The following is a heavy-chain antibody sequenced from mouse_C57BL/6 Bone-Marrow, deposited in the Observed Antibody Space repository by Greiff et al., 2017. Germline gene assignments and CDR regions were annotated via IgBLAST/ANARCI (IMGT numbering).Heavy chain of an antibody. V-gene: IGHV1-82*01. CDR1: GYAFSSSW. J-gene: IGHJ2*01. CDR2: IYPGDGDT. CDR3: ARWRYYFDY. Sequence: LVASGPELVKPGASVKISCTASGYAFSSSWMNWVKQRPGKGLEWIGRIYPGDGDTNYNGKFKGKSTLTADKSASTAYMQLSSLTSEDSAVYFCARWRYYFDYWGQGTTLTVSS.